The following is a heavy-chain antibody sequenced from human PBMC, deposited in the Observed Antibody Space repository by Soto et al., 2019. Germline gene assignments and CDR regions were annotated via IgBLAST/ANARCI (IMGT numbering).Heavy chain of an antibody. J-gene: IGHJ4*02. Sequence: EVQLVESGGGLVLPGGSLRLSCAASGFTFSGYWMHWVRQAPGEGLVWVSRINPDGGSTNYADSVKGRFTISRDNAKNTLFLKMNGLRAEDTALYDCASETYSCNDYWGRGTLVTVSS. D-gene: IGHD4-4*01. CDR3: ASETYSCNDY. CDR1: GFTFSGYW. CDR2: INPDGGST. V-gene: IGHV3-74*01.